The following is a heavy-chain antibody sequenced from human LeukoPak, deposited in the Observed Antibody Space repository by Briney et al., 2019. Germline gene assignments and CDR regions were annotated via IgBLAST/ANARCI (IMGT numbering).Heavy chain of an antibody. CDR1: GYTFTSYY. D-gene: IGHD1-26*01. J-gene: IGHJ4*02. V-gene: IGHV1-46*01. Sequence: ASVKVSCKASGYTFTSYYMHWVRQAPGQGLEWMGIINPSGGSTSYAQKFQGRATMTRDTSTSTVYMELSSLRSEDTAVYYCARGIGGSYYVGYYFDCWGQGTLVTVSS. CDR2: INPSGGST. CDR3: ARGIGGSYYVGYYFDC.